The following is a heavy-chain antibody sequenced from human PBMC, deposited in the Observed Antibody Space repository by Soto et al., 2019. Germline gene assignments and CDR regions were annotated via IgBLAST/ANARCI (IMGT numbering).Heavy chain of an antibody. Sequence: GGSLRLSCVASGFIFSSYEMNWVRQAPGKGLEWISYISQGSTTIYYADSVKGRFTISRDNAKNSLFLQMSGLRVEDTATYYCARHRSPSPDYWGQGTLVTV. CDR3: ARHRSPSPDY. CDR2: ISQGSTTI. CDR1: GFIFSSYE. V-gene: IGHV3-48*03. J-gene: IGHJ4*02.